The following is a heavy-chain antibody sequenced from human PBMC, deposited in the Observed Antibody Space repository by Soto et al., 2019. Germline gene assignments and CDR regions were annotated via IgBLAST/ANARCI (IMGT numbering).Heavy chain of an antibody. D-gene: IGHD3-9*01. CDR2: ISGSGGST. CDR3: AKWRWAYDIPSGSNWFDP. CDR1: GFTFSSYA. V-gene: IGHV3-23*01. Sequence: GGSLRLSCAASGFTFSSYAMSWVRQAPGKGLEWVSAISGSGGSTYYADSVKGRFTISRDNSKTTLYLQMNSLRAEDTAVSYCAKWRWAYDIPSGSNWFDPWGQGTLVTVSS. J-gene: IGHJ5*02.